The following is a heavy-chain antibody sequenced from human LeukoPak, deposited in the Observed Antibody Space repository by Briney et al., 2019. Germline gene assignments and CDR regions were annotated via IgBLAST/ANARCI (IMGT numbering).Heavy chain of an antibody. D-gene: IGHD4-17*01. CDR3: ASLYGDYVGSDY. J-gene: IGHJ4*02. Sequence: GASVKVSCKASGYTFTAYYMHWVRQAPGQGLEWMGWINPNSGGTNYAQRFQGRVTMTRDTPISTAYMELSRLRSDDTAVYYCASLYGDYVGSDYWGQGTLVTVSS. V-gene: IGHV1-2*02. CDR1: GYTFTAYY. CDR2: INPNSGGT.